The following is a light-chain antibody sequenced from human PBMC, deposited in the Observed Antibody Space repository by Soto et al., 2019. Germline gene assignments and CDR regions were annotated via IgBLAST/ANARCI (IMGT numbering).Light chain of an antibody. CDR2: AAS. Sequence: EIVLTQSPGTLSLSPGERATLSCRASQSVSSSYLAWYQQKPGQAPRLLIYAASSRATGIPDRFIGSGSGTDFTLTISRLEPEDFAVYYCQRYGGPWTFGQGTKVEIK. CDR3: QRYGGPWT. V-gene: IGKV3-20*01. J-gene: IGKJ1*01. CDR1: QSVSSSY.